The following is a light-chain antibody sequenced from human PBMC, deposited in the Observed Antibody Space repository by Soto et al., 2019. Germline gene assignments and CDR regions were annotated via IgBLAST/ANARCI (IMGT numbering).Light chain of an antibody. Sequence: EFGFTQSPGTLSLSPGERATLSCRASQSFSSSYLAWYQQKPGQAPRPLIYGASGRATGIPDRFSGSGSGTDFTLTISRLEPEDFAVYYCQQYGTSLMTFGQGTRLEIK. V-gene: IGKV3-20*01. CDR3: QQYGTSLMT. J-gene: IGKJ5*01. CDR1: QSFSSSY. CDR2: GAS.